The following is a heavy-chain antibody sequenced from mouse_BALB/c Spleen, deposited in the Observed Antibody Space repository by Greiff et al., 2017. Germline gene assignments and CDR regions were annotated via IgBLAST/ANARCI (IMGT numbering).Heavy chain of an antibody. D-gene: IGHD1-1*01. CDR1: GFTFSDYY. CDR3: ARDGITTVVAYDYYAMDY. CDR2: ISDGGSYT. V-gene: IGHV5-4*02. Sequence: EVQLVESGGGLVKPGGSLKLSCAASGFTFSDYYMYWVRQTPEKRLEWVATISDGGSYTYYPDSVKGRFTISRDNAKNNLYLQMSSLKSEDTAMYYCARDGITTVVAYDYYAMDYWGQGTSVTVSS. J-gene: IGHJ4*01.